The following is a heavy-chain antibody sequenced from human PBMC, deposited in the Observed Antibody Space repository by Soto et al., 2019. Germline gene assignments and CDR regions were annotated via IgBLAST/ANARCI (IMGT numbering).Heavy chain of an antibody. D-gene: IGHD3-3*01. Sequence: GGSLRLPCAASGFTFSSYAMSWVRQAPGKGLEWVSAISGSGGSTYYADSVKGRFTISRDNSKNTLYLQMNSLRAEDTAVYYCAKVGGYDFWSGYYGLDFGYWGQGTLVTVSS. CDR3: AKVGGYDFWSGYYGLDFGY. CDR1: GFTFSSYA. CDR2: ISGSGGST. V-gene: IGHV3-23*01. J-gene: IGHJ4*02.